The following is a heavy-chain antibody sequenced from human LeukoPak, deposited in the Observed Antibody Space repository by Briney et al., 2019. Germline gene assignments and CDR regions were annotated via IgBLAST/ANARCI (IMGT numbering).Heavy chain of an antibody. V-gene: IGHV3-21*01. J-gene: IGHJ4*02. CDR1: GFTFSSYS. D-gene: IGHD1-26*01. CDR2: ISSSSSYI. Sequence: GGSLRLSCAASGFTFSSYSMNWVRQAPGKGLEWVSSISSSSSYIYYADSVKGRFTISRDNAKNSLYLQMNSLRAEDTAVYYCARGEWELSNFDYWGQGTLVTVSS. CDR3: ARGEWELSNFDY.